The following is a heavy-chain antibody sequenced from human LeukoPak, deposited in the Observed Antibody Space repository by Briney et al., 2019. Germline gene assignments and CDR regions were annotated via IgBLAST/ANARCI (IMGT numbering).Heavy chain of an antibody. J-gene: IGHJ4*02. V-gene: IGHV3-30-3*01. Sequence: GGSLRLSCAASGFPFSTYAIHWVRQAPGKGLEWVAVISYDGSIKYYADSVKGRFTISRDNSKNTLALQMNSLRAEDTAIYYCARDRTLGDVFELDCWGQGTLVTVSS. CDR3: ARDRTLGDVFELDC. D-gene: IGHD1-26*01. CDR2: ISYDGSIK. CDR1: GFPFSTYA.